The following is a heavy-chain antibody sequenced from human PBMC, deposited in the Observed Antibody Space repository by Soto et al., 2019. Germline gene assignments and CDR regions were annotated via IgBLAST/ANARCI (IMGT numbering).Heavy chain of an antibody. CDR3: AKDRDDIGMVDAFEI. Sequence: SGGSLRLSCAASGFTFSSYAMTWVRQAPGKGLEYVSAISGGGVTTYYADSMKGRFTISRDNSKNTLYLQMNSLRAEDTAVYYCAKDRDDIGMVDAFEIWGQGTMVTVSS. V-gene: IGHV3-23*01. CDR2: ISGGGVTT. J-gene: IGHJ3*02. CDR1: GFTFSSYA. D-gene: IGHD2-15*01.